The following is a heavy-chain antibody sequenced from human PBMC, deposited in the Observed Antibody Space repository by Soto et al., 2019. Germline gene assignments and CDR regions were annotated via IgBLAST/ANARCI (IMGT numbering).Heavy chain of an antibody. D-gene: IGHD4-17*01. Sequence: EVQLLESGGGLVQPGGSLRLSCAASGFSFSNYAMTWVRQTPGKGLEYVSSNTASGADTFYADSVKGRFTISRDNSQSSLFLQLNSLRADDTAIYFCAKDPNGDYVGAFESWGQGSLVTVSS. CDR1: GFSFSNYA. CDR3: AKDPNGDYVGAFES. V-gene: IGHV3-23*01. CDR2: NTASGADT. J-gene: IGHJ4*02.